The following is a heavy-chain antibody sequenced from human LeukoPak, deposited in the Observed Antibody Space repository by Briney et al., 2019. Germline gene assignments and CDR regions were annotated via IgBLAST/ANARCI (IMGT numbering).Heavy chain of an antibody. CDR1: GFTFSNYA. D-gene: IGHD3-10*01. CDR3: ARGGYYGSGRALDY. CDR2: ISGSGGST. V-gene: IGHV3-23*01. J-gene: IGHJ4*02. Sequence: GGSLRLSCAASGFTFSNYAMHWVRQAPGKGLEWVSAISGSGGSTYYADSVKGRFTISRDNSKNTLYLQMNSLRAEDTAVYYCARGGYYGSGRALDYWGQGTLVTVSS.